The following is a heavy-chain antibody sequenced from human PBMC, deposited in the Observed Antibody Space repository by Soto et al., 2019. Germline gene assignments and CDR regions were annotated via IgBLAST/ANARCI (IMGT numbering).Heavy chain of an antibody. CDR3: TRQTDSVQWLVVPIDYIVDY. J-gene: IGHJ4*02. CDR2: IRSKTNSYAT. D-gene: IGHD6-19*01. CDR1: GFTFGGSA. V-gene: IGHV3-73*01. Sequence: GSLRLSCAASGFTFGGSAMHWVRQASAKGLEWVGHIRSKTNSYATAYPESVKGRFTISRDDSRNTAYLQMNSLKTEDTAVYFCTRQTDSVQWLVVPIDYIVDYWGPGTLVTVSS.